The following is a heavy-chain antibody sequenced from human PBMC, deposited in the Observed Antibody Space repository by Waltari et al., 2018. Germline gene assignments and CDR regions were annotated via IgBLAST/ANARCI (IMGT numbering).Heavy chain of an antibody. CDR2: INHSGST. J-gene: IGHJ4*02. CDR3: ARRSLGPQAGTGYYFDY. Sequence: QVQLQQWGAGLLKPSETLSLTCAVYGGSFSGYYWSWIRQPPGKGLEWIGEINHSGSTNYNPSLKSRVTISVDTSKNQCSLKLGSVTAADTAVYYCARRSLGPQAGTGYYFDYWGQGTLVTVSS. CDR1: GGSFSGYY. D-gene: IGHD6-19*01. V-gene: IGHV4-34*01.